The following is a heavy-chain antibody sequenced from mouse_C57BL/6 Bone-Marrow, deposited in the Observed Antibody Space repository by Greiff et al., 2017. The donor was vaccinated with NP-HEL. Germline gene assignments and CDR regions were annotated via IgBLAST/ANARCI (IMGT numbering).Heavy chain of an antibody. D-gene: IGHD1-1*01. CDR3: ARQTPFYYNGSSWYFDV. CDR1: GFTFSDYY. Sequence: EVKLVESGGGLVQPGGSLKLSCAASGFTFSDYYMYWVRQTPEKRLEWVAYISNGGGSTYYPDTVKGRFTISRDNAKNTLYLQMSRLKSEDTAMYYCARQTPFYYNGSSWYFDVWGTGTTVTVSS. V-gene: IGHV5-12*01. J-gene: IGHJ1*03. CDR2: ISNGGGST.